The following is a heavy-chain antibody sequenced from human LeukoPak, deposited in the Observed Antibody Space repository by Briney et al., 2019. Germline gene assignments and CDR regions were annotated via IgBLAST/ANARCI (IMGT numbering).Heavy chain of an antibody. V-gene: IGHV3-9*01. D-gene: IGHD3-9*01. Sequence: PGRSLRLSCAASGFTFDYYAMHWVRLVPGKGLEWVAGITWNSDSTGYGDSVKGRFIISRDNAQNSLYLEMSSLRAEDTAFYYCAKGLYYDILTGNWFDPWGQGTLVTVSS. CDR2: ITWNSDST. J-gene: IGHJ5*02. CDR3: AKGLYYDILTGNWFDP. CDR1: GFTFDYYA.